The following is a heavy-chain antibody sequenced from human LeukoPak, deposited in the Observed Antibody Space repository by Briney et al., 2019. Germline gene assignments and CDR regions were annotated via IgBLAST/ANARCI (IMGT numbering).Heavy chain of an antibody. Sequence: ASVKVSFKAAGYTFTAYSMHWVRQAPGQGLEWMGWINPNSGGTNCAQKFQGRVTMTRDTSITTAYMELSRLRSDDTAVYYCARDLDYYGSGSFFNIWGQGTMVTVSS. V-gene: IGHV1-2*02. CDR3: ARDLDYYGSGSFFNI. CDR2: INPNSGGT. D-gene: IGHD3-10*01. CDR1: GYTFTAYS. J-gene: IGHJ3*02.